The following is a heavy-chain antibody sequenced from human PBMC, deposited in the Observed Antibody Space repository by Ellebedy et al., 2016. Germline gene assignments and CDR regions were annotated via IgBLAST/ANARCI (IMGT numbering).Heavy chain of an antibody. V-gene: IGHV4-4*07. CDR1: GGSISSYY. CDR3: ARDGGIAAGGGDHYYYGMDV. J-gene: IGHJ6*02. D-gene: IGHD6-13*01. Sequence: SETLSLXXTVSGGSISSYYWSWIRQPAGKGLEWIGRIYTSGSTNYNPSLKSQVTMSVDTSKNQFSLKLSSVTAADTAVYYCARDGGIAAGGGDHYYYGMDVWGQGTTVTVSS. CDR2: IYTSGST.